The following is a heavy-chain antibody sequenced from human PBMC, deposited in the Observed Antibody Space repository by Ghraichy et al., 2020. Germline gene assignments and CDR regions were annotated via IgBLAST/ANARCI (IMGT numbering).Heavy chain of an antibody. CDR3: ARVYGDYPYYYYYYGMDV. CDR1: GFTFSSYS. D-gene: IGHD4-17*01. Sequence: GESLNISCAASGFTFSSYSMNWVRQAPGKGLEWVSSISSSSSYIYYADSVKGRFTISRDNAKNSLYLQMNSLRAEDTAVYYCARVYGDYPYYYYYYGMDVWGQGTTVTVSS. CDR2: ISSSSSYI. V-gene: IGHV3-21*01. J-gene: IGHJ6*02.